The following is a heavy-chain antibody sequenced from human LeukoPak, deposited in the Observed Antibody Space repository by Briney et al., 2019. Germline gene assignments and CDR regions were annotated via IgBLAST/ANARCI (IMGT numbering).Heavy chain of an antibody. CDR3: ARSGRDGYNYRNYFDY. Sequence: SETLSLTCAVYGGSFSGYYWSWIRQPPGKGLEWIGEIYHSGSTNYNPSLKSRVTISVDKSKNQFSLKLSSVTAADTAVYYCARSGRDGYNYRNYFDYWGQGTLVTVSS. D-gene: IGHD5-24*01. CDR2: IYHSGST. CDR1: GGSFSGYY. J-gene: IGHJ4*02. V-gene: IGHV4-34*01.